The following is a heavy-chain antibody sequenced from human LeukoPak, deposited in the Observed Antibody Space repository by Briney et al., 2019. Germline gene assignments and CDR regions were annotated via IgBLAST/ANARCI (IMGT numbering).Heavy chain of an antibody. CDR3: AKDDRITMVRGVVTGFDY. CDR2: ISGSGGSK. V-gene: IGHV3-23*01. Sequence: PGGSLRLSCAASGFTFSSYAVTWVRQAPGKGLEWASAISGSGGSKYYADSVKGRFTISRDNSKNTLYLQMNSLRAEDTAVYYCAKDDRITMVRGVVTGFDYWGQGTLVTVSS. D-gene: IGHD3-10*01. CDR1: GFTFSSYA. J-gene: IGHJ4*02.